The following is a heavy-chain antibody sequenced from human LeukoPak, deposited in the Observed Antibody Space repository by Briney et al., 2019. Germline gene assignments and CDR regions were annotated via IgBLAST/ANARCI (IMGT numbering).Heavy chain of an antibody. CDR1: GGSISGGDYY. Sequence: SQTLSLTCTVSGGSISGGDYYWTWIRQPPGKGLEWIGYIHYTGGTSYNPSLKSRITISPDTSRNQFSLKLSSVTAADTAVYYCARTRLARYSDYWGQGTLVTVSS. CDR2: IHYTGGT. CDR3: ARTRLARYSDY. J-gene: IGHJ4*02. V-gene: IGHV4-30-4*01. D-gene: IGHD2-21*01.